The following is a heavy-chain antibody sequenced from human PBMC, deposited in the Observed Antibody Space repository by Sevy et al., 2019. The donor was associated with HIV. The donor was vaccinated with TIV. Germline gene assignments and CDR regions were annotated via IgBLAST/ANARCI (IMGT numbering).Heavy chain of an antibody. CDR2: ISPHNGDT. V-gene: IGHV1-18*04. Sequence: ASVMVSCKASGYTFTTYRITWVRQAPGQGLEWMGWISPHNGDTNYAQKDRGRVTMTTDTSTSTAYMELRSLRSDDTAVYYCARAFCSGGRCYSLAYWGQGTLVTVSS. J-gene: IGHJ4*02. CDR1: GYTFTTYR. CDR3: ARAFCSGGRCYSLAY. D-gene: IGHD2-15*01.